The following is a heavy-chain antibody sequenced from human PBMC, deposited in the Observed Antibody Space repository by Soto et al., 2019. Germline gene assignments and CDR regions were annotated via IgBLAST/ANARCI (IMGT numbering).Heavy chain of an antibody. Sequence: QLQLQESGPGLVKPSETLSLTCSVSGGSISSGSYYWGWIRQPPGKGLEWIGSIYYSGSTYYNPSLRSRVTISVDTSKHQFSLKLSSVTAADTAVYYCARSYDGSGNGEDYWGQGTLVTVSS. CDR2: IYYSGST. D-gene: IGHD3-22*01. CDR3: ARSYDGSGNGEDY. CDR1: GGSISSGSYY. J-gene: IGHJ4*02. V-gene: IGHV4-39*01.